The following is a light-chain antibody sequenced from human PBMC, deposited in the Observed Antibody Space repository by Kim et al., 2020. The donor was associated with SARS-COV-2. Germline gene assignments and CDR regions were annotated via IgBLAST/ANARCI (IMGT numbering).Light chain of an antibody. Sequence: VSPRHTGKSIDSGVEMAKVYSWWLQQMPGQATVLVFYIDTELHSGIPGRFSGSSPATTVTLSISGAQVEDEADYYCYSAAPDRTWVFGGGTQLTVL. V-gene: IGLV3-27*01. CDR1: EMAKVY. J-gene: IGLJ3*02. CDR2: IDT. CDR3: YSAAPDRTWV.